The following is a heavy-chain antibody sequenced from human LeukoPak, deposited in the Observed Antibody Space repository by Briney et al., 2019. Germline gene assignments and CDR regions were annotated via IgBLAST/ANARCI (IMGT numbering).Heavy chain of an antibody. V-gene: IGHV4-59*08. CDR1: GGSISSYY. Sequence: SETLSLTCTVSGGSISSYYWSWTRQPPGKGLEWIGYIYYSGSTNYNPSLKSRVTISVDTSKNQFSLKLSSVTAADTAVYYCARSPLLYSYGSFDYWGQGTLVTVSS. D-gene: IGHD5-18*01. CDR2: IYYSGST. J-gene: IGHJ4*02. CDR3: ARSPLLYSYGSFDY.